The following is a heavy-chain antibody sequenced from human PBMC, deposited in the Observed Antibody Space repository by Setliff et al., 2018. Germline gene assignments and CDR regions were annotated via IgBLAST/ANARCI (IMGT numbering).Heavy chain of an antibody. Sequence: GGSLRLSCAASGFTFSRYWMSWVRQAPGKGLEWVANIKQDGSEKYYVDSVKGRFTISRDNAKDSLYLQMNSLRADDTAVYYCARDHAYGSGFYYYYYGMDVWGQGTTVTVSS. CDR3: ARDHAYGSGFYYYYYGMDV. CDR2: IKQDGSEK. D-gene: IGHD3-10*01. V-gene: IGHV3-7*01. J-gene: IGHJ6*02. CDR1: GFTFSRYW.